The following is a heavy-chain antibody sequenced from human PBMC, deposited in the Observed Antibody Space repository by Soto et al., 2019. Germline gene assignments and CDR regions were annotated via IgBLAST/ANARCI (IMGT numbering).Heavy chain of an antibody. V-gene: IGHV4-39*01. CDR3: ARLSSGSYDY. CDR2: IYYSGYP. CDR1: GGSISISTYY. J-gene: IGHJ4*02. Sequence: ASETLSLTCTVSGGSISISTYYWGWVRQPPGKGLEWITTIYYSGYPYYNPSLKSRVTISVDTSKNQFSLKLSSVTAADTAVYYCARLSSGSYDYWGQGTLVTVSS. D-gene: IGHD1-26*01.